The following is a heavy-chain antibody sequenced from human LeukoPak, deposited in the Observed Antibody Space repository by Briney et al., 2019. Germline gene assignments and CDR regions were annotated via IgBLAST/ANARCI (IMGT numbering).Heavy chain of an antibody. CDR1: GYTFTRHD. Sequence: ASVRVSCKASGYTFTRHDINRVRQAPGQGLEWMGWMSPNSGDTGYAQKFQGRVTMTSDSSISTAYMELSSLRSEDTAIYYCVRTPPNWGFDYWGQGTLVTVSS. CDR3: VRTPPNWGFDY. V-gene: IGHV1-8*01. CDR2: MSPNSGDT. D-gene: IGHD7-27*01. J-gene: IGHJ4*02.